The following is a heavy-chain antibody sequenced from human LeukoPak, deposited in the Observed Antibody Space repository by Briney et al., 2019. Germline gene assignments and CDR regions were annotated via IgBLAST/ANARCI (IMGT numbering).Heavy chain of an antibody. CDR2: IWSDGTNT. J-gene: IGHJ4*02. CDR3: ARGASRADY. V-gene: IGHV3-33*01. CDR1: GFTFSHYG. Sequence: PGRSLRLSCATSGFTFSHYGMHWVRQAPGKGLEWVAVIWSDGTNTYYGDPVKGRFTISRDNFQRTVYLQMNSLRAEDTALYYCARGASRADYWGQGTLVTVSS.